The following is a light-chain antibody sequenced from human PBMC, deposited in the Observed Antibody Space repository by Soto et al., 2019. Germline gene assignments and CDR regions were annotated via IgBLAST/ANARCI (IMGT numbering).Light chain of an antibody. CDR2: GNS. J-gene: IGLJ1*01. Sequence: QSVLTQPPSVSGAQGQRVTISCTGSSSNIGAGYDVHWYQQLPGTAPKLLIYGNSNRPSGVPDRFSGSKSGTSASLAITGLQAEDEADYYCQSYDSSPSVYVFGTGTKVTVL. CDR1: SSNIGAGYD. V-gene: IGLV1-40*01. CDR3: QSYDSSPSVYV.